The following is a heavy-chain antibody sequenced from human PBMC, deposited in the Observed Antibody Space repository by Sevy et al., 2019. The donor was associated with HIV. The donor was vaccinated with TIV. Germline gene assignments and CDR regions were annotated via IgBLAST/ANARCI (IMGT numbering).Heavy chain of an antibody. J-gene: IGHJ6*02. CDR1: GGTFSSYA. D-gene: IGHD2-2*01. CDR2: IIPIFGTA. CDR3: ARGYCISTSCYLPRSYYYYYYGIDV. V-gene: IGHV1-69*13. Sequence: ASVKVSCKASGGTFSSYAISWVRQAPGQGLEWMGGIIPIFGTANYAQKFQGRVTITADESTSTAYMELSSLRSEDTAVYYCARGYCISTSCYLPRSYYYYYYGIDVWGQGTTVTVSS.